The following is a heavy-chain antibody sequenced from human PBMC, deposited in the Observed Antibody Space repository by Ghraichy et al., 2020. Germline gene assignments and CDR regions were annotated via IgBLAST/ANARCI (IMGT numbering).Heavy chain of an antibody. J-gene: IGHJ6*03. V-gene: IGHV3-23*01. CDR3: AKDVKGSGSYYDYYMDV. Sequence: GGSLRLSCAASGFTFSSYAMSWVRQAPGKGLEWVSAISGSGGSTYYADSVKGRFTISRDNSKNTLYLQMNSLRAEDTAVYYCAKDVKGSGSYYDYYMDVWGKGTTVTVSS. D-gene: IGHD3-10*01. CDR2: ISGSGGST. CDR1: GFTFSSYA.